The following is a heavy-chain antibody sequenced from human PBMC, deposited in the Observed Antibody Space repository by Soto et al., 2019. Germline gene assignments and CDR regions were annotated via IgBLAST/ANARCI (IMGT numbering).Heavy chain of an antibody. D-gene: IGHD1-1*01. V-gene: IGHV3-23*01. Sequence: GGSLRLSCAASGFTFSSYAMSWVRQAPGKGLEWVSAISGSGGSTYYADSVKGRFTISRDNSKNTLYLQMNSLRAEDTAVYYCAKGRNWNDVPPYFDYWGQGTLVTVSS. CDR2: ISGSGGST. CDR3: AKGRNWNDVPPYFDY. J-gene: IGHJ4*02. CDR1: GFTFSSYA.